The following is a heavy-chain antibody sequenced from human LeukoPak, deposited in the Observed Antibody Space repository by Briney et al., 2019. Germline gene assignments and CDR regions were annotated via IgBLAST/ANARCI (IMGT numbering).Heavy chain of an antibody. J-gene: IGHJ4*02. CDR3: VRDLGGRSGH. V-gene: IGHV3-74*01. D-gene: IGHD1-26*01. CDR1: GFAFRSNW. CDR2: INEDGSTT. Sequence: GGSLRLSCAASGFAFRSNWMHWVRQAPGKGLVWVSRINEDGSTTNHADSVKGRFTISRDNVKNTLYMEMNSLRAEDTAVYYCVRDLGGRSGHWGQGTLVTVSS.